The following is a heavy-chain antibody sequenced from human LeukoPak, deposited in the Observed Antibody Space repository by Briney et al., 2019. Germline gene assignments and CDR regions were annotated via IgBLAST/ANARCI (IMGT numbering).Heavy chain of an antibody. CDR3: ARSRGYSYGPFDY. Sequence: GGSLRLSCAASGFTFSSYSMNWVRQAPGKGLEWVSSISSSNSYIYYADSVKGRFTISRDNAKNSLYLQMNSLRAEDTAVYYCARSRGYSYGPFDYWGQGTLVTVSS. J-gene: IGHJ4*02. CDR2: ISSSNSYI. D-gene: IGHD5-18*01. CDR1: GFTFSSYS. V-gene: IGHV3-21*01.